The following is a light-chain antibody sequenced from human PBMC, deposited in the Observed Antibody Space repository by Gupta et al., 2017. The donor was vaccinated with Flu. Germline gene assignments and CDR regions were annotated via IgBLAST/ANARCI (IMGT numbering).Light chain of an antibody. Sequence: EIVLTQSPGTLSLSPGERATLSCRASQSVSSSYLAWYQQKPGQAPRLLFYDASSRATGIPDRFSGSGSGTDFTLTISRLEPEDFAVYYWQQYGSSRTFGQGTKVEIK. J-gene: IGKJ1*01. CDR2: DAS. V-gene: IGKV3-20*01. CDR1: QSVSSSY. CDR3: QQYGSSRT.